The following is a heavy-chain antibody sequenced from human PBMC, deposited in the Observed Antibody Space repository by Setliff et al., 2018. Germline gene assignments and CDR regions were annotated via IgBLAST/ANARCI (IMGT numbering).Heavy chain of an antibody. CDR3: ARHIKDTDGDTPDFDF. V-gene: IGHV5-51*01. J-gene: IGHJ4*02. CDR2: IYPGDSDS. D-gene: IGHD2-15*01. CDR1: GYTFTNYW. Sequence: GESLKISCKGSGYTFTNYWIGWVRQMPGKGLEWMGLIYPGDSDSRYSPSFQGRVTFSVDKSTNTAFLQWGSLEAADTAMYFCARHIKDTDGDTPDFDFWGQGTLVTVSS.